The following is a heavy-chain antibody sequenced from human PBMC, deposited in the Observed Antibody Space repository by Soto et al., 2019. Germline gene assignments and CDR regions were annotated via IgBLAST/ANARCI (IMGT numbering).Heavy chain of an antibody. J-gene: IGHJ6*02. CDR2: IAYDRSNA. D-gene: IGHD2-15*01. Sequence: QVQLVESGGGVVQPGGSLRLSCAASGFTFRNYAMHWVRQAPGKGLGCLAVIAYDRSNAFYRVTVKGRLTISRDNSKKTLYLHMNRLRSEDTGVYYCANDEREDILVVVGARPGEYPIHIWGQGTTVTVSS. CDR3: ANDEREDILVVVGARPGEYPIHI. V-gene: IGHV3-30-3*02. CDR1: GFTFRNYA.